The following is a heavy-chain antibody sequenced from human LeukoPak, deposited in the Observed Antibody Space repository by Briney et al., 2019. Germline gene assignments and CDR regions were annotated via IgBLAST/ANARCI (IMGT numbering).Heavy chain of an antibody. D-gene: IGHD2-15*01. Sequence: GGSLRLSCAASGFTFSDYYMSWIRQAPGKGLEWVSYISSSGSTLYYADSVKGRFTISRDNAKNSLYLQMNSLGAEDTAVYYCARDSGGGSYYFDYWGQGTLVTVSS. CDR2: ISSSGSTL. J-gene: IGHJ4*02. CDR3: ARDSGGGSYYFDY. V-gene: IGHV3-11*01. CDR1: GFTFSDYY.